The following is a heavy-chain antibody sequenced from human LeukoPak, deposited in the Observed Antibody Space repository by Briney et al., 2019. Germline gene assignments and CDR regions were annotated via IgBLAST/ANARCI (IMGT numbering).Heavy chain of an antibody. Sequence: GASVKVSCKASGCTFSSYAISWVRQAPGQGLEWMGRIIHILGMASYLQKFQGRVTIPADKSTSTAYTELSSPKSGDTAVYYCAKDGIAVAGEFDYWGQGTLVTVSS. D-gene: IGHD6-19*01. V-gene: IGHV1-69*04. CDR3: AKDGIAVAGEFDY. CDR1: GCTFSSYA. CDR2: IIHILGMA. J-gene: IGHJ4*02.